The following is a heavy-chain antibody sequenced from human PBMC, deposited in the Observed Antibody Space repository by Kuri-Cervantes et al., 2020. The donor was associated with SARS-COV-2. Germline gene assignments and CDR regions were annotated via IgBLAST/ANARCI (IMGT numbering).Heavy chain of an antibody. J-gene: IGHJ3*02. Sequence: GGSLRLSCEASGFIFSDYAIDWVRQAPGKGLEWVAIISYDGRNTKFADSVKGRFTISRNNARNSLYLQMNSLRAEDTAMYYCVKGRDGDTGRVFDTFDKWGQGTMVTVSS. CDR2: ISYDGRNT. V-gene: IGHV3-30-3*02. CDR3: VKGRDGDTGRVFDTFDK. CDR1: GFIFSDYA. D-gene: IGHD3-10*01.